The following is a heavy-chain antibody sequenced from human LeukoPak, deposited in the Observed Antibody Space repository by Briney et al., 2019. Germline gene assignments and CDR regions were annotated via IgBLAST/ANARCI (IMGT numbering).Heavy chain of an antibody. Sequence: GASLRLSCAASGFTLSSNAMSWVRQAPEKGLEWASAISDSGGTTYYADSVKGRFTISRDNSKNTLYLQMNSLRAEDTAVYHCAKAHYDFWSGYPYFDYWGQGMLVTVSS. D-gene: IGHD3-3*01. CDR2: ISDSGGTT. J-gene: IGHJ4*02. V-gene: IGHV3-23*01. CDR3: AKAHYDFWSGYPYFDY. CDR1: GFTLSSNA.